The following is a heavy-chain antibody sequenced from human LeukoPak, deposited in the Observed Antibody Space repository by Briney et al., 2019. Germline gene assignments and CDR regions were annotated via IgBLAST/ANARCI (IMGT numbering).Heavy chain of an antibody. D-gene: IGHD3-10*01. V-gene: IGHV1-69*13. CDR1: GYTFTSYG. CDR3: ARDRYGSGSYHFDY. CDR2: IIPIFGTA. J-gene: IGHJ4*02. Sequence: SVKVSCKASGYTFTSYGRRWVRQAPGQGLEWMGGIIPIFGTANYAQKFQGRVTITADESTSTAYMELSSLRSEDTAVYYCARDRYGSGSYHFDYWGQGTLVTVSS.